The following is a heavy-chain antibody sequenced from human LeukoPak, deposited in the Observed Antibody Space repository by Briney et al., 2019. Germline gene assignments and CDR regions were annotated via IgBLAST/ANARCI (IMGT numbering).Heavy chain of an antibody. CDR1: GYTFTSYG. Sequence: ASVKVSFKASGYTFTSYGISWVRQAPGQGLEWMGWISAYNGNTNYAQKLQGRVTMTTDTSTSTAYMELRSLRSDGTAVYYCARDYEGSTSYYYYYGMDVWGQGTTVTVSS. J-gene: IGHJ6*02. CDR2: ISAYNGNT. D-gene: IGHD2-2*01. V-gene: IGHV1-18*01. CDR3: ARDYEGSTSYYYYYGMDV.